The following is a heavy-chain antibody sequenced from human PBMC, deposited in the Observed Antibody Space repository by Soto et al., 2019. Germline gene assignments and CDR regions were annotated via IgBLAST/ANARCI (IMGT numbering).Heavy chain of an antibody. CDR1: GGSISSHY. Sequence: SETLSLTCTFSGGSISSHYWSWIRQPPGKGLEWIGYIYYSGSTNYNPSLKSRVTISVDTSRNQFSLKLSSVTAADTAVYYCARGAGDSSSWDYFDYWGQGTLVTVSS. V-gene: IGHV4-59*11. CDR2: IYYSGST. D-gene: IGHD6-13*01. J-gene: IGHJ4*02. CDR3: ARGAGDSSSWDYFDY.